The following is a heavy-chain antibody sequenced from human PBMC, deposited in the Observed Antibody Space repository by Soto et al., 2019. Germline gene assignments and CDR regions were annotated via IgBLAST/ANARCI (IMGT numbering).Heavy chain of an antibody. CDR1: GYSFTSYW. V-gene: IGHV5-10-1*01. Sequence: ESLKISCKGSGYSFTSYWISWVRQMPGKGLEWMGRIDPSDSYTNYSPSFQGHVTISADKSISTAYLQWSSLKASDTAMYYCARLADDYGDYVDSEVVDPWGQGTLVTVSS. CDR3: ARLADDYGDYVDSEVVDP. J-gene: IGHJ5*02. D-gene: IGHD4-17*01. CDR2: IDPSDSYT.